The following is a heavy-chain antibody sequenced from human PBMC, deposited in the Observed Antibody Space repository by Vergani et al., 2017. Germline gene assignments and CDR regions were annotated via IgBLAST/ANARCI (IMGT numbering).Heavy chain of an antibody. CDR2: ISPDGFST. CDR1: GYTFTAYY. D-gene: IGHD3-9*01. Sequence: QVQLVQSGAEVGKPGASVKISCKASGYTFTAYYIHWVRQAPEQGLEWVGVISPDGFSTFYAQKFQGRVTITRDTSTSTVYVEVTSLRSDDTAVYYCARDPPLTGFFDSWGQGPLVTVSS. J-gene: IGHJ4*02. V-gene: IGHV1-46*03. CDR3: ARDPPLTGFFDS.